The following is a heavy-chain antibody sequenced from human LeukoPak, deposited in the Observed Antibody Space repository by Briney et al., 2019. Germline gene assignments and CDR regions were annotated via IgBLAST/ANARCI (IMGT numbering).Heavy chain of an antibody. CDR1: GGSISSYY. Sequence: SETLSLTCTVSGGSISSYYWSWIRQPPGKGLEWIGYIYYSGSTNYNPSLKSRVTISVDTSKNQFSLKLSSVTAADTAVYYCARALRAYYYMDVWGKGTTVTVSS. CDR2: IYYSGST. V-gene: IGHV4-59*12. J-gene: IGHJ6*03. CDR3: ARALRAYYYMDV.